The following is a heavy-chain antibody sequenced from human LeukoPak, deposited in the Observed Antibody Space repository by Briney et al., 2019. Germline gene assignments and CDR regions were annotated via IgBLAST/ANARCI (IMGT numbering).Heavy chain of an antibody. Sequence: TGGSLRLSCAASGFTFSNNWMAWVRQAPGKGPELVAHINHDGSHTGYVDSVKGRFTISRDNSKNSLYLQLNSLRAEDTAMYNCAKYLSRAFDCWGQGSLITVSS. CDR1: GFTFSNNW. J-gene: IGHJ4*02. CDR3: AKYLSRAFDC. D-gene: IGHD2/OR15-2a*01. CDR2: INHDGSHT. V-gene: IGHV3-7*01.